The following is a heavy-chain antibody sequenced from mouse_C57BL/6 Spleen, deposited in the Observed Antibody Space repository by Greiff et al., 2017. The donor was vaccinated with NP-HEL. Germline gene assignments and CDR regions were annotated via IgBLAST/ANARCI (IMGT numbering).Heavy chain of an antibody. CDR3: ARGWFAY. J-gene: IGHJ3*01. Sequence: VQLQESGPELVKPGASVKISCKASGYAFSSSWMNWVKQRPGKGLEWIGRIYPGDGDTNYNGKFKGKATLTADKSSSTAYMQLSSLTSEDSAVYFCARGWFAYWGEGTLGTVSA. V-gene: IGHV1-82*01. CDR2: IYPGDGDT. CDR1: GYAFSSSW.